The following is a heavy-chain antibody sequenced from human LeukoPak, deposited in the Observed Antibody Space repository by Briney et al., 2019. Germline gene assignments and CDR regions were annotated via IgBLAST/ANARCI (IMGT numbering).Heavy chain of an antibody. V-gene: IGHV1-2*02. CDR2: INPNSGGT. CDR1: GYTFTGYY. J-gene: IGHJ6*03. D-gene: IGHD2-21*02. CDR3: ARDLGAYCGGDCYSDYYYYMDV. Sequence: ASVKVSCKASGYTFTGYYMHWVRQAPGQGLEWMGWINPNSGGTNYAQKLQGRVTMTTDTSTSTAYMELRSLRSDDTAVYYCARDLGAYCGGDCYSDYYYYMDVWGKGTTVTISS.